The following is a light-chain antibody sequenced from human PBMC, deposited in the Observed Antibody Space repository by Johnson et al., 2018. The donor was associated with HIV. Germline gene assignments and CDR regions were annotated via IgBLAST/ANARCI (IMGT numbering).Light chain of an antibody. J-gene: IGLJ1*01. CDR3: GTWDSSLRSCF. CDR2: ENN. Sequence: QSVLTQPPSVSAAPGQKVTVSCSGSSSNIGTNDVSWYQQFPGAAPKLLIYENNKRPSGIPDRFSGSKSGTSATLGITGLQTGDEADYYCGTWDSSLRSCFFGTGTKVTVL. CDR1: SSNIGTND. V-gene: IGLV1-51*02.